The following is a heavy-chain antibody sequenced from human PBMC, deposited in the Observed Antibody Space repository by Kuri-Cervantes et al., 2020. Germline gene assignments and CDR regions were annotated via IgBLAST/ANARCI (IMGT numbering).Heavy chain of an antibody. CDR1: NDSIVHNY. J-gene: IGHJ6*03. CDR2: IYYSGDT. CDR3: ARGSYYYMDV. D-gene: IGHD2-15*01. Sequence: SETLSLTCIVSNDSIVHNYWSWIRQSPGKGLEWIGNIYYSGDTNYNPSLKSRVTISVDTSRNQFSLKLNSVTAADTAVFSCARGSYYYMDVWGKGTTVTVSS. V-gene: IGHV4-59*01.